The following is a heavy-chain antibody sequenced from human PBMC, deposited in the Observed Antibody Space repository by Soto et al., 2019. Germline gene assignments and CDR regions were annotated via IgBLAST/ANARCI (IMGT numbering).Heavy chain of an antibody. V-gene: IGHV3-11*04. D-gene: IGHD6-19*01. CDR1: GFTFSDYY. CDR3: ARDVAMPSGLGLGY. CDR2: FSNSGSTM. J-gene: IGHJ4*02. Sequence: LRLSCAASGFTFSDYYMSWIRQAPGKGLEWVSYFSNSGSTMFYADSVKGRFTISRDNSENTVYLQMTSLRPDDTAVFYCARDVAMPSGLGLGYWGQGTLVTVSS.